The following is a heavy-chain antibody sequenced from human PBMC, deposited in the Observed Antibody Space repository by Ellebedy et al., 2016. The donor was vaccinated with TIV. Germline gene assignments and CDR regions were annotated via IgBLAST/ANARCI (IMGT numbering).Heavy chain of an antibody. CDR1: GGTFSSYA. CDR2: FDPEDGET. D-gene: IGHD3-3*01. J-gene: IGHJ4*02. Sequence: SVKVSCXASGGTFSSYAISWARQAPGQGLEWMGGFDPEDGETIYAQKFQGRVTITADKSTSTAYMELSSLRSEDTAVYYCARGALRFLEWLLFSWGQGTLVTVSS. CDR3: ARGALRFLEWLLFS. V-gene: IGHV1-69*10.